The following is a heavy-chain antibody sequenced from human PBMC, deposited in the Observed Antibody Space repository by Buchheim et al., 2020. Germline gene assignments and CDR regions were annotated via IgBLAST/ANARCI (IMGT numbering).Heavy chain of an antibody. J-gene: IGHJ2*01. D-gene: IGHD5-12*01. Sequence: VQLVESGGGVVQPGRSLRLSCAASGFTFSSYGMHWVRQAPGKGLEWVSAISGSGGSTYYADSVKGRFTISRDNSKNTLYLQMNSLRAEDTAVYYCAKDRRVYSGYDSTFDLWGRGTL. CDR2: ISGSGGST. CDR3: AKDRRVYSGYDSTFDL. CDR1: GFTFSSYG. V-gene: IGHV3-23*04.